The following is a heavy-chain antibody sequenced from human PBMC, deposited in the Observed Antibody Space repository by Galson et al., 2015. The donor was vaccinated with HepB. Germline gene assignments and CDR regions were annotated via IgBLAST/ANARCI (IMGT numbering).Heavy chain of an antibody. CDR1: GFTFSSYS. Sequence: SLRLSCAASGFTFSSYSMNWVRQAPGKGLEWVSYISGSSSSIYYADSVKGRFAISRDNAKKSLSLQMNSLRAEETAVYYCARDVGDFYYYGMDVWRQGTTVTVSS. CDR3: ARDVGDFYYYGMDV. CDR2: ISGSSSSI. V-gene: IGHV3-48*04. D-gene: IGHD1-26*01. J-gene: IGHJ6*02.